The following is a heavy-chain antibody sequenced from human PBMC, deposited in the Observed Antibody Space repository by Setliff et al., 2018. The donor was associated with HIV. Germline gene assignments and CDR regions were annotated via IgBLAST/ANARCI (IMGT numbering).Heavy chain of an antibody. CDR3: ARAPNSPSYSNVFFVDH. D-gene: IGHD4-4*01. CDR2: VNANDGST. J-gene: IGHJ5*02. V-gene: IGHV1-18*01. Sequence: ASVKVSCKGLHFTFTNYGITWVRQAPGQGLEWMGWVNANDGSTSYALKLQGRVTLTRDTSTSTAYMELRSLKAWDTGMYFCARAPNSPSYSNVFFVDHWGQGTLVTVSS. CDR1: HFTFTNYG.